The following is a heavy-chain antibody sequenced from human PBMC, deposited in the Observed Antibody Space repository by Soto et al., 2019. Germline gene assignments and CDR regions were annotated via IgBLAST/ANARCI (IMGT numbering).Heavy chain of an antibody. Sequence: QVQLVESGGGVVQPGGSLRLSCAASGFTFSTYGMHWVRQAPGKGLEWVADVGSDGTNKYYADSVKGRFTISRDNSKNTVYLEMNRLRAEDTALYYCARAWGYWSSVSCLPDHWGQGSLVTVSS. CDR1: GFTFSTYG. V-gene: IGHV3-33*01. CDR3: ARAWGYWSSVSCLPDH. D-gene: IGHD2-15*01. J-gene: IGHJ4*02. CDR2: VGSDGTNK.